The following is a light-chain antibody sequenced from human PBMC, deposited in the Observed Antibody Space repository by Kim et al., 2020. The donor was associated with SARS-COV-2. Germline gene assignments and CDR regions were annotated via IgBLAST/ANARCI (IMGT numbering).Light chain of an antibody. CDR1: SLRSYY. Sequence: SSELTQDPAVSVALGQTVRITCQGDSLRSYYASWYQQKPGQAPVLVIYGKNNRPSGIPDRFSGSSSGNTVSLTITGAQAEDEADYYCNSRDSSGNHLVVFGGGTQLTVL. J-gene: IGLJ2*01. CDR2: GKN. CDR3: NSRDSSGNHLVV. V-gene: IGLV3-19*01.